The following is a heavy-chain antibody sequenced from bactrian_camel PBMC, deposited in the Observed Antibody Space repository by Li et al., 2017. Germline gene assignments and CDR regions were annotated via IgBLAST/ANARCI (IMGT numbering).Heavy chain of an antibody. J-gene: IGHJ4*01. CDR1: GFPYSRYC. D-gene: IGHD3*01. Sequence: VQLVESGGGSVQAGGSLRLSCSVSGFPYSRYCMAWFRQTPGKEREGAADIDDDGITNYADSVKGRFNITEDSAKNTLYLQMNSLKPEDTDMYYCATCSDPFFGQGTQVTVS. V-gene: IGHV3S33*01. CDR2: IDDDGIT.